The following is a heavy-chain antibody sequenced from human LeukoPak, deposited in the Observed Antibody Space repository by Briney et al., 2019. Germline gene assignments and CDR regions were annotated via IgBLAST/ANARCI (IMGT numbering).Heavy chain of an antibody. V-gene: IGHV3-7*01. CDR1: GFSFSSYW. Sequence: GGSLRLSCAASGFSFSSYWMSWVREAPGKGLEWVANIKQDGSEKYYVDSVKGRFTISRDNAKNSLYLQMNSLRAEDTAVYYCAKDQVRGYSYGIKDYWGRGTLVTVSS. J-gene: IGHJ4*02. D-gene: IGHD5-18*01. CDR3: AKDQVRGYSYGIKDY. CDR2: IKQDGSEK.